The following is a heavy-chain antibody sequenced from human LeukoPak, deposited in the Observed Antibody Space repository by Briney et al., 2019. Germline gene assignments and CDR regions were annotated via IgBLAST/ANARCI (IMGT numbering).Heavy chain of an antibody. CDR3: ARVNLYGSGSYSLYFDY. D-gene: IGHD3-10*01. J-gene: IGHJ4*02. CDR2: IYYSGST. CDR1: GGSISSYY. Sequence: PSETLSLTCTVSGGSISSYYWSWIRQPPGKGLEWIGYIYYSGSTNYNPSLKSRVTISVDTSKNQFSLKLSSVTAADTAVYYCARVNLYGSGSYSLYFDYWGQGTLVTVSS. V-gene: IGHV4-59*01.